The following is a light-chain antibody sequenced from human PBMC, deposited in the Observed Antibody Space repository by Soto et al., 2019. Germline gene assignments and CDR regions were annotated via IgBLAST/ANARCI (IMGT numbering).Light chain of an antibody. V-gene: IGKV3-11*01. CDR1: QSFGDY. CDR3: QQRSDWPT. CDR2: DVS. Sequence: ETVLTQSPATLSLSPGERATLSCRASQSFGDYLAWYQQKPGQAPRLLIYDVSNRATGLPDRFSGSGSGTDFTLSINSLEPEDFAFYYCQQRSDWPTLGGGTKVEIK. J-gene: IGKJ4*01.